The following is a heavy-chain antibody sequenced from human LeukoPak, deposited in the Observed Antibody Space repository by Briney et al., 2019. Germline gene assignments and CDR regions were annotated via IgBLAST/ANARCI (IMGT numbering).Heavy chain of an antibody. CDR2: IYDTGNT. CDR1: GDSMNGLS. Sequence: SETLSLTCTVSGDSMNGLSWSWIRQSPGKGLEWIAYIYDTGNTNTSPSLKSRVTLSVDTSKKQFSLRLSSVTAADTAVYYCARGVRVGFSSYYFDYWSQGTLVTVSS. J-gene: IGHJ4*02. V-gene: IGHV4-59*11. D-gene: IGHD6-6*01. CDR3: ARGVRVGFSSYYFDY.